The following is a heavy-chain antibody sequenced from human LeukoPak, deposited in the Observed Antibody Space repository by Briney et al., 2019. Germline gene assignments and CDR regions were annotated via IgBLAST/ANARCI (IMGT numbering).Heavy chain of an antibody. V-gene: IGHV3-48*03. CDR3: ARDARFSPGVYFDS. CDR1: GFTFNTYD. D-gene: IGHD1-14*01. J-gene: IGHJ4*02. Sequence: GGSLRLSCAASGFTFNTYDMNWVRQAPGKGMEWVSYIGSAGNDIYYADSVKGRFTISRDNAKNSLYLQMSSLRAEDTAVYYCARDARFSPGVYFDSWGQGTLVTVSS. CDR2: IGSAGNDI.